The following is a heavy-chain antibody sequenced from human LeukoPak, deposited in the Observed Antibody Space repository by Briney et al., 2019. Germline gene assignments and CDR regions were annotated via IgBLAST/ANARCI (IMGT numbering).Heavy chain of an antibody. D-gene: IGHD1-26*01. CDR2: LSGSGGST. J-gene: IGHJ4*02. Sequence: PGGSLRLSCAAPGFTFSNYGMSWVRQAPGKGLEWVSALSGSGGSTYYADSVKGRFTISRDNSKNTLYVQMNSLRAEDTAVYYCAKLVGGDTTGYCDYWGQGILVTVSS. V-gene: IGHV3-23*01. CDR1: GFTFSNYG. CDR3: AKLVGGDTTGYCDY.